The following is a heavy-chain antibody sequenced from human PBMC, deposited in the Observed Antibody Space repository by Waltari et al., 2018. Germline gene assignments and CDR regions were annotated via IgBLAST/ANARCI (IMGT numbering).Heavy chain of an antibody. CDR3: ATKRESSASGFDY. CDR1: GGSISSSPYY. D-gene: IGHD6-19*01. Sequence: QLQLQESGPGLVKPSETLSFTCTVPGGSISSSPYYWGCIRQPPGKGLEWMGSIYYSGSTYYNPSLKSRVTISVDTSKNQFSLKLSSVTAADTAVYYCATKRESSASGFDYWGQGTLVTVSS. CDR2: IYYSGST. J-gene: IGHJ4*02. V-gene: IGHV4-39*01.